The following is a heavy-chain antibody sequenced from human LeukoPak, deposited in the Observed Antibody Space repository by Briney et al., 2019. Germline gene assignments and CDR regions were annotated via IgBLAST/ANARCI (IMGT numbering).Heavy chain of an antibody. V-gene: IGHV4-39*07. D-gene: IGHD6-13*01. CDR2: IYYSGST. Sequence: SETLSLTCIVSGGSISSISSNNYHWGWIRQPPGKGLEWIGSIYYSGSTYYNPSLKSRVTISVDTSKNQFSLKLSSVTAADTAVYYCARDARAAGTTLSFDYWGQGTLVTVSS. J-gene: IGHJ4*02. CDR1: GGSISSISSNNYH. CDR3: ARDARAAGTTLSFDY.